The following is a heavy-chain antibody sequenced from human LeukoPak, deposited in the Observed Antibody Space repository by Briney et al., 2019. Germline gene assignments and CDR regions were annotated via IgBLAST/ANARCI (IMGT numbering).Heavy chain of an antibody. CDR1: GFTFSSYS. CDR2: ISSSSSYI. CDR3: ARDGRSGFYYYYGMDV. Sequence: GPLRLSCAASGFTFSSYSMNWVRQPPGKGLEWVSSISSSSSYIYYPDSVKGRFTISRDNAKNSLYLQMNSLRAEDMAVYYCARDGRSGFYYYYGMDVWGQGTTVTVSS. V-gene: IGHV3-21*01. D-gene: IGHD1-26*01. J-gene: IGHJ6*02.